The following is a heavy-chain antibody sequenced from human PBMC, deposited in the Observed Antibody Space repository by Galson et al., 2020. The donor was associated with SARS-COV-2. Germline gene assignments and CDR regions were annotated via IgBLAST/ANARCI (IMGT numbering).Heavy chain of an antibody. V-gene: IGHV1-69*05. Sequence: ASVKVSCKASGGTFSSYAISWVRQAPGQGLEWMGGIIPIFGTANYAQKFQGRVTITTDESTSTAYMELSSLRSEDTAVYYCARVNGITGTTYYYYYYMDVWGKGTTVTVSS. CDR1: GGTFSSYA. CDR2: IIPIFGTA. J-gene: IGHJ6*03. CDR3: ARVNGITGTTYYYYYYMDV. D-gene: IGHD1-7*01.